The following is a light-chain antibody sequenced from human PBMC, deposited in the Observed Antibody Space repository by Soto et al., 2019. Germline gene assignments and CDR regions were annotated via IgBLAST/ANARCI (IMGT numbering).Light chain of an antibody. J-gene: IGKJ1*01. V-gene: IGKV3-15*01. Sequence: EIVMTQSPATLSVSPGERATLSCRASQSVSSNLAWYQQKPGQAPRLLIYGASTRATGIQARFSGSGSGTEFTITISSLQSEDFAVYYCQQYNNWPPTFGQGTKVEIK. CDR1: QSVSSN. CDR3: QQYNNWPPT. CDR2: GAS.